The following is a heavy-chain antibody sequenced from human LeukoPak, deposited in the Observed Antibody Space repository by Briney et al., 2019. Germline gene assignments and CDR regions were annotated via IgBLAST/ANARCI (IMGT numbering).Heavy chain of an antibody. J-gene: IGHJ4*02. Sequence: GRSLRLSCAASGFTFSSYGMHWVRQAPGKGLEWVAVISYDGSNKYYADSVKGRFTISRDNSKNTLYLQMNSLRAEDTAVYYCARARRVYSSGWYSCGYWGQGTLVTVSS. CDR2: ISYDGSNK. V-gene: IGHV3-30*03. CDR1: GFTFSSYG. D-gene: IGHD6-19*01. CDR3: ARARRVYSSGWYSCGY.